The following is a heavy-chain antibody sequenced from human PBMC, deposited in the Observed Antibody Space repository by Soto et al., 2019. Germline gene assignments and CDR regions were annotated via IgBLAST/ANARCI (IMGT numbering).Heavy chain of an antibody. J-gene: IGHJ4*02. CDR2: VLPHDSEA. D-gene: IGHD2-8*02. CDR3: AIRDWTGTNSDSFTR. Sequence: GESLKISCEASVYSFTDNCIGWLRQMPGKGLEWMGMVLPHDSEARVSPSLQGQVTISADKSINTAYLQWSSLKASYTAMYYCAIRDWTGTNSDSFTRWGQGTLVTVSS. CDR1: VYSFTDNC. V-gene: IGHV5-51*01.